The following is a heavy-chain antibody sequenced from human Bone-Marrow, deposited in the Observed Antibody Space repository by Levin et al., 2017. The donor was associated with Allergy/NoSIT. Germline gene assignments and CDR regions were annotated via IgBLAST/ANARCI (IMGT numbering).Heavy chain of an antibody. J-gene: IGHJ5*02. CDR1: GYTFNSYA. CDR2: INTYNGNT. D-gene: IGHD2-2*01. CDR3: ARVGCSSTSCYVGNWFDP. Sequence: PEASVKVSCKASGYTFNSYALSWVRQAPGQGLEWLAWINTYNGNTNYAQKVQGRVTLTTDTSTNTAYMELRSLRSDDTAVYYCARVGCSSTSCYVGNWFDPWGQGTLVAVSA. V-gene: IGHV1-18*01.